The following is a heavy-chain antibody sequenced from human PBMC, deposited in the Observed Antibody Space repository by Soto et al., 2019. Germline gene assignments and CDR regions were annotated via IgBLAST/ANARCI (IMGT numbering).Heavy chain of an antibody. CDR2: ISSSSSYI. CDR3: ARDEVPYYYDSSGYFYYGMDV. D-gene: IGHD3-22*01. Sequence: GGSLRLSCAASGFTFSSYSMNWVRQAPGKGLEWVSSISSSSSYIYYADSVKGRFTISRDNAKNSLYLRMNSLRAEDTAVYYCARDEVPYYYDSSGYFYYGMDVWGQGTTVTVSS. CDR1: GFTFSSYS. J-gene: IGHJ6*02. V-gene: IGHV3-21*01.